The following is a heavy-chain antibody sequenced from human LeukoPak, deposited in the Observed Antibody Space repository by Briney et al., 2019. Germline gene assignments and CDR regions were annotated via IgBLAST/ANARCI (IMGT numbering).Heavy chain of an antibody. V-gene: IGHV1-69*13. CDR2: IIPVFGTA. CDR3: ARVSLGNEPGSPQNYYYYGMDV. Sequence: SVKVSCKASGGTFSSYAISWVRQAPGQGLEWMGGIIPVFGTANYAQKFQGRVTITADESTSTAYMELSSLRSEDTAVYYCARVSLGNEPGSPQNYYYYGMDVWGQGTTVTVSS. CDR1: GGTFSSYA. J-gene: IGHJ6*02.